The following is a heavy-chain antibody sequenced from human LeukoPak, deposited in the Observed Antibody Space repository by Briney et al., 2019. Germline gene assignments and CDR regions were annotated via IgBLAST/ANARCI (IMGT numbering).Heavy chain of an antibody. CDR3: ARTTEDCSSTSCYQYWFDP. CDR1: GYSISSGYY. Sequence: SETLSLTCTVSGYSISSGYYWSWIRQPPGKGLEWIGYIYYSGSTNYNPSLKSRVTISVDTSKNQFSLKLNSVTAADTAVYYCARTTEDCSSTSCYQYWFDPWGQGTLVTVSS. CDR2: IYYSGST. J-gene: IGHJ5*02. D-gene: IGHD2-2*01. V-gene: IGHV4-61*01.